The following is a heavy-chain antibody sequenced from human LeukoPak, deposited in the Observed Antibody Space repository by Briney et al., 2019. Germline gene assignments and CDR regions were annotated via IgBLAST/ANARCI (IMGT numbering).Heavy chain of an antibody. CDR1: GASISSISYY. J-gene: IGHJ4*02. CDR2: IYYSGNT. V-gene: IGHV4-39*07. D-gene: IGHD2-15*01. CDR3: ARAIELLSYFDY. Sequence: PSETLSLTCTVSGASISSISYYWGWIRQPPGKGLEWIGSIYYSGNTYYNASLKSRVTISGDTSKNQFSLILSSVTDADTAVYYCARAIELLSYFDYWGQGTLVTVSS.